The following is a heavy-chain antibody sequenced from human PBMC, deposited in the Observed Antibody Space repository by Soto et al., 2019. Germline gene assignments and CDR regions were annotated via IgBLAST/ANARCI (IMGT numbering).Heavy chain of an antibody. Sequence: QVQLQQWGAGLLKPSETLSLTCAVYGGSFSGYYWSWIRQPPGKGLEWIGEINHSGSTNYNPSLRRRVTISVDTSKNQFSLKLSSVTAADTAVYYCARGDIYYYDSSGYSFTGFDPWGQGTLVTVSS. CDR3: ARGDIYYYDSSGYSFTGFDP. CDR2: INHSGST. J-gene: IGHJ5*02. CDR1: GGSFSGYY. V-gene: IGHV4-34*01. D-gene: IGHD3-22*01.